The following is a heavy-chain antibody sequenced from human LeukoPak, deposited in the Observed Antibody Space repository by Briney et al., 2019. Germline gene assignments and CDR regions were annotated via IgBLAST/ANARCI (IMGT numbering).Heavy chain of an antibody. CDR2: ISGSGGST. CDR3: GRVGDGYNDNY. J-gene: IGHJ4*02. V-gene: IGHV3-23*01. D-gene: IGHD5-24*01. CDR1: GFTFSSYA. Sequence: PGGSLRLSCAASGFTFSSYAMSWVRQAPGKGLEWVSAISGSGGSTYYADSLKGRFTISRDNSKNTLYLQMNSLRAEDTAVYYCGRVGDGYNDNYWGQGTLVTVSS.